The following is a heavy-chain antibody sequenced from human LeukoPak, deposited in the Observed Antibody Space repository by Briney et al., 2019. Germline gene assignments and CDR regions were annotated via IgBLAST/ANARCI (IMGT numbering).Heavy chain of an antibody. CDR1: GFTFNSYD. CDR2: ISGSGGST. J-gene: IGHJ4*02. D-gene: IGHD6-19*01. Sequence: GGSLRLSCAVSGFTFNSYDMNWVRQAPGKGLEWVSAISGSGGSTYYADSVKGRFTISRDNSKNTLYLQMNSLRAEDTAVYYCAKVQWLTPDQPFDYWGQGTLVTVSS. V-gene: IGHV3-23*01. CDR3: AKVQWLTPDQPFDY.